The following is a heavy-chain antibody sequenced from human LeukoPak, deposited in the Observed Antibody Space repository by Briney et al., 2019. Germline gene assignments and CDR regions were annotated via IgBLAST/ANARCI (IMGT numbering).Heavy chain of an antibody. D-gene: IGHD3-10*01. J-gene: IGHJ4*02. Sequence: GGPLSLSCAESGLTFCVPGMYCVRQALAYGPDRVAHIRFDGNDKYYADPVEGRFTISRDNSKNTLYLQMNSLRAEDTAVYYCFREKPPKYYFDYWGQGTLVTVSP. CDR2: IRFDGNDK. CDR1: GLTFCVPG. CDR3: FREKPPKYYFDY. V-gene: IGHV3-30*02.